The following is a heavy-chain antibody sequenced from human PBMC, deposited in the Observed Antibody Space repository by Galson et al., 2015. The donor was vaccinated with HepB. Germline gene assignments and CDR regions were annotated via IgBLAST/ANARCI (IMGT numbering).Heavy chain of an antibody. V-gene: IGHV3-33*01. D-gene: IGHD3-16*02. Sequence: SLRLSCAASGFTFSSYGMHWVRQAPGKGLEWVAVIWYDGSNKYYADSVKGRFTISRDNSKNTLYLQMNSLRAEDTAVYYCARDDYIWGSYRSPRHNYMDVWGKGTTVTVSS. J-gene: IGHJ6*03. CDR2: IWYDGSNK. CDR3: ARDDYIWGSYRSPRHNYMDV. CDR1: GFTFSSYG.